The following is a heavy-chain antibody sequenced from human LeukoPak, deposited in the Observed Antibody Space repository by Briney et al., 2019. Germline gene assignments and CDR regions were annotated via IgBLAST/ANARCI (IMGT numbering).Heavy chain of an antibody. Sequence: PGGSLRLSCAASGFTFSSYVMSWVRQAPGKGLEWVSAISGSGGSTYYADSVKGRFTISRDNSKNTLYLQMNSLRAEDTAVYYCAKERVYYYDSSGYLTPSGEYFDYWGQGTLVTVSS. CDR1: GFTFSSYV. CDR3: AKERVYYYDSSGYLTPSGEYFDY. D-gene: IGHD3-22*01. V-gene: IGHV3-23*01. CDR2: ISGSGGST. J-gene: IGHJ4*02.